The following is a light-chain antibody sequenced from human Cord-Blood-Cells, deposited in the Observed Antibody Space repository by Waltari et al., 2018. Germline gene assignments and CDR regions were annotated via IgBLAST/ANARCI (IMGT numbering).Light chain of an antibody. CDR2: DAS. CDR3: QQRSNWLT. Sequence: EVVLTQSPATLSLDPEERASLSCRASQSVSSYLAWYQQKPGQTPRLLIYDASNRGTGIPASFSGSGSGTDFTLTISSLEPEDLAVYYCQQRSNWLTFGGGTKVEIK. CDR1: QSVSSY. J-gene: IGKJ4*01. V-gene: IGKV3-11*01.